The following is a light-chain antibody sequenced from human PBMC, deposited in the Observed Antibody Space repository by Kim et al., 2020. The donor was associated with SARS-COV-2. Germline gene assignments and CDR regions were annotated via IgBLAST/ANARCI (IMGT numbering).Light chain of an antibody. J-gene: IGLJ1*01. CDR1: NSNIGNNY. V-gene: IGLV1-51*01. CDR3: GTWDSSLSAYV. Sequence: GQKVTISCSGSNSNIGNNYVSWYQQLPGTAPKLLIYDNNKRPSGIPDRFSGSKSGTSATLGINGLQTGDEADYYCGTWDSSLSAYVFGTGTKVTVL. CDR2: DNN.